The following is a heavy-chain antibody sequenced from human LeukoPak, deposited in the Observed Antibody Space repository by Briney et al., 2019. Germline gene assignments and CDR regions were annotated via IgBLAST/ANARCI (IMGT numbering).Heavy chain of an antibody. Sequence: SETLSLTCTVSGGSISSGDYYWSWIRQPPGKGLEWIGYIYYSGSTYYNPSLKSRVTISVDTSKNQFSLKLSSVTAADTAVYYCARAGTGDRSGYFWKKYYFDYWGQGTLVTVSS. J-gene: IGHJ4*02. V-gene: IGHV4-30-4*01. CDR2: IYYSGST. CDR3: ARAGTGDRSGYFWKKYYFDY. CDR1: GGSISSGDYY. D-gene: IGHD7-27*01.